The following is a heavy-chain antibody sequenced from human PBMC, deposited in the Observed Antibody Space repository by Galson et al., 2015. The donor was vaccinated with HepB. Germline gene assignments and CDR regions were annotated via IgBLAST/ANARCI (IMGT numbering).Heavy chain of an antibody. J-gene: IGHJ5*02. CDR1: GFTFDDFS. CDR2: INWNGGST. CDR3: ARDLVDDRSNNNWFDP. Sequence: SLRLSCAASGFTFDDFSMSWVRQVPGKGLEWVSGINWNGGSTGYADSVKGRFSISRDNAKKSLYLQMNSLRVEDTAFYYCARDLVDDRSNNNWFDPWGQGTLVTVSS. V-gene: IGHV3-20*04. D-gene: IGHD2/OR15-2a*01.